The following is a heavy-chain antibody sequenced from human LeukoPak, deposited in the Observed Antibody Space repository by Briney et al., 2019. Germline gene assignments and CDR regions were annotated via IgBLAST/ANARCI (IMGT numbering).Heavy chain of an antibody. D-gene: IGHD6-13*01. CDR1: GGSISSYY. J-gene: IGHJ6*03. V-gene: IGHV4-4*07. CDR2: IYTSGST. Sequence: SETLSLTCTVSGGSISSYYWSWIRQPAGKGLEWIGRIYTSGSTNYNPSLKSRVTMSVDTSKNQFSLKLSSVTAADTAVYYCARDGPLCSSSWYIPDGNYYYYMDVWGKGTTVTVSS. CDR3: ARDGPLCSSSWYIPDGNYYYYMDV.